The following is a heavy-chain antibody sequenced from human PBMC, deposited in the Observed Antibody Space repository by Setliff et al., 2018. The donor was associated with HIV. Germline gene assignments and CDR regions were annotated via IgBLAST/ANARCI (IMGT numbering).Heavy chain of an antibody. J-gene: IGHJ6*03. CDR3: ARGEGTTSRTGYYYYYMDV. Sequence: PSETLSLTCAVYGGSFSGYYWSWIRQPPGKGLEWIGEINHSGSTNYNMSLWSRVTISLDASRNQFSLELISVTAADTAVYFCARGEGTTSRTGYYYYYMDVWGKGTTVTVSS. D-gene: IGHD1-7*01. V-gene: IGHV4-34*01. CDR1: GGSFSGYY. CDR2: INHSGST.